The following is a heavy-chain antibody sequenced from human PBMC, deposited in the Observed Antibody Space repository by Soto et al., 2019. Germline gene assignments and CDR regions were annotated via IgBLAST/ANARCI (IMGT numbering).Heavy chain of an antibody. CDR1: GGTFSSYA. CDR2: IIPIFGTA. V-gene: IGHV1-69*13. Sequence: ASVKVSCKASGGTFSSYAISWVRQAPGQGIEWMGGIIPIFGTANYAQKFQGRVTITADESTSTAYMELSSLRAEDTALYYCAKDICSSTSCPPVVYYYGMDVWGQGTTVTVSS. J-gene: IGHJ6*02. D-gene: IGHD2-2*01. CDR3: AKDICSSTSCPPVVYYYGMDV.